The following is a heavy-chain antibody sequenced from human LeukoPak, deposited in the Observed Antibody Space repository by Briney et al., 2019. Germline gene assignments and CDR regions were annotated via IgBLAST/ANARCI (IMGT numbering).Heavy chain of an antibody. CDR2: ISYGGNNK. D-gene: IGHD3-16*01. V-gene: IGHV3-30*15. J-gene: IGHJ2*01. CDR1: GFTFSNYA. Sequence: GGSLRLSCVASGFTFSNYAMHWVRQAPGKGLQWMAVISYGGNNKYYADSVKGRFTISRDNSKNTLYLQMSSLRAEDTAVFYCARDWGARNYGWHFDLWGRGTLVTVSS. CDR3: ARDWGARNYGWHFDL.